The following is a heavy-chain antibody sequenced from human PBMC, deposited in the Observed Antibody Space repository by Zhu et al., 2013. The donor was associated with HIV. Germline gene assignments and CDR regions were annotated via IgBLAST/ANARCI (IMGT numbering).Heavy chain of an antibody. CDR3: ASIIKYYYDSSGYHRRGYFDY. CDR2: INHSGST. D-gene: IGHD3-22*01. V-gene: IGHV4-34*01. J-gene: IGHJ4*02. Sequence: QVQLQQWGAGLLKPSETLSLTCVVYGGSFSSDYWSWIRQPPGKGLEWIGEINHSGSTKYNPSLKSRVIISVDTSKNQFSLKLSSVTAADTAVYYCASIIKYYYDSSGYHRRGYFDYWGQGTLVTVSS. CDR1: GGSFSSDY.